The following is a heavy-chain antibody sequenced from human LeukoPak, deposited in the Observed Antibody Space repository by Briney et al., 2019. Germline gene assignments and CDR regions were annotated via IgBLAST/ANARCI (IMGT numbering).Heavy chain of an antibody. J-gene: IGHJ4*02. CDR2: IYTSGST. CDR1: GGSISSYY. V-gene: IGHV4-4*07. CDR3: ARDLIAVAGTTIDY. D-gene: IGHD6-19*01. Sequence: SETLSLTCTVSGGSISSYYWSWIRQPAGKGLEWIGRIYTSGSTNYNPSLKSRVTMSVDTSKNQFSLKLSSVTAADTAVYYCARDLIAVAGTTIDYWGQGTLVTVSS.